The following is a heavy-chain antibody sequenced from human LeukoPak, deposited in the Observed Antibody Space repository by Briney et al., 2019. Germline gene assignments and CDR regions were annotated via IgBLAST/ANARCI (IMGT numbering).Heavy chain of an antibody. D-gene: IGHD5-18*01. Sequence: SETLSLTCAVYGGSFSGYYWSWIRQPPGKGLEWIGEINHSGSTNYNPSLKSRVTISVDTSKNQLSLKLSSVTAADTAVYYCAGRGYSYGEQEGFDYWGQGTLVTVSS. CDR3: AGRGYSYGEQEGFDY. V-gene: IGHV4-34*01. J-gene: IGHJ4*02. CDR1: GGSFSGYY. CDR2: INHSGST.